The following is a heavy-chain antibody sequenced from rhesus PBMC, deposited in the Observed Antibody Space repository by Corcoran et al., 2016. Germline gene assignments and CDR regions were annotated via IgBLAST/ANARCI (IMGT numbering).Heavy chain of an antibody. J-gene: IGHJ4*01. CDR3: ARGSNYLDY. CDR1: GGSIRDSY. CDR2: ISGSGGST. V-gene: IGHV4-92*01. D-gene: IGHD4-23*01. Sequence: QVQLQESGPGVVKPSETLSLTCAVSGGSIRDSYRWSWTRQPPGKGLEWIGRISGSGGSTDYNPSLKSRVTISTDTSKNQISLKLSSVTAADTAVYYCARGSNYLDYWGQGVLVTVSS.